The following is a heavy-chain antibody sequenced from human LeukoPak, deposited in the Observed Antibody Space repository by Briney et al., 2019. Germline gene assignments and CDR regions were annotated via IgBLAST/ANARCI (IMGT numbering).Heavy chain of an antibody. CDR3: ARDLTTVTTAVFAY. CDR2: ISTSSTYI. CDR1: GGSISSSS. Sequence: ETLSLTCTVSGGSISSSSYYWGWIRQPPGKGLEWVSSISTSSTYIYYADSVKGRFTISRDKAKSSLYLQMNSLRAEDTAVYYCARDLTTVTTAVFAYWGQGTLVTVSS. V-gene: IGHV3-21*06. J-gene: IGHJ4*02. D-gene: IGHD4-11*01.